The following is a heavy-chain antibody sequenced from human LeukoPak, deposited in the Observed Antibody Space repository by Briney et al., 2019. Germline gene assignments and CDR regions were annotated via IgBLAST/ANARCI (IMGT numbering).Heavy chain of an antibody. Sequence: ASVKVSCKASGYTFTGYYMHWVRQAPGQGLEWMGWINPNSGGTNYAQKFQGRVTMTRDTSISTAYMELSRLRSDDTAVYYCARAPTSCYYFDYWGQGTLVTVSS. CDR3: ARAPTSCYYFDY. D-gene: IGHD2-15*01. V-gene: IGHV1-2*02. CDR1: GYTFTGYY. CDR2: INPNSGGT. J-gene: IGHJ4*02.